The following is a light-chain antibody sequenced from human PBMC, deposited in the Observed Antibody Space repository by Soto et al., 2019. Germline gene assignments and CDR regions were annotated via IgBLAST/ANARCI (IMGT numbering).Light chain of an antibody. CDR3: QQYKNWPHT. CDR2: GAS. J-gene: IGKJ4*01. Sequence: EIVMTQSPATLSVSPGDRATLSCRASQSVSSNLAWYQQKPGQAPRLLIYGASTRATGIPARFSGSGSGTEFTLTSSSLEPEDFAVYYCQQYKNWPHTFGQGTKVEIK. V-gene: IGKV3-15*01. CDR1: QSVSSN.